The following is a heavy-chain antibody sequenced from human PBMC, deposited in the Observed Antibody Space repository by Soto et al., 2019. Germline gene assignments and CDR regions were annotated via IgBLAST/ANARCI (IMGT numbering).Heavy chain of an antibody. Sequence: SETLSLTCTVSGGSISSGGYYCSWIRQHPGKGLEWIGYIYYTGRTYYNPSLTSRVTVSLDRSKNQFSLRLTSVTAADTAVYYCASSYSSINFDFWGPGSMVTV. J-gene: IGHJ3*01. V-gene: IGHV4-31*03. CDR1: GGSISSGGYY. CDR2: IYYTGRT. D-gene: IGHD6-19*01. CDR3: ASSYSSINFDF.